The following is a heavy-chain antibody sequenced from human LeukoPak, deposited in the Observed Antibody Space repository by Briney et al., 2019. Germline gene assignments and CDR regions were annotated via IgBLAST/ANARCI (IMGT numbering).Heavy chain of an antibody. D-gene: IGHD2-15*01. J-gene: IGHJ4*02. Sequence: SETLSLTCTVSGGSISSSSYYWGWIRQPPGKGLEWIGSIYYSGSTYYNPSLKSRVTISVDTSKNQFSLKLSSVTAADTAVYYCARGVGGHPTDYWGQGTLVTVSS. CDR2: IYYSGST. V-gene: IGHV4-39*07. CDR3: ARGVGGHPTDY. CDR1: GGSISSSSYY.